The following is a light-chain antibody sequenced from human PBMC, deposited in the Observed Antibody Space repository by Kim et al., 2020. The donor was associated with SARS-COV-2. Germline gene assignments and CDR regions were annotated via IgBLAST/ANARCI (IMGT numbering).Light chain of an antibody. CDR1: SNDVGDYNH. V-gene: IGLV2-11*01. CDR2: HVT. J-gene: IGLJ2*01. CDR3: SSFVDDYTLH. Sequence: GQSVTISCSGTSNDVGDYNHVSWDQHHPGKAPKLILYHVTNRPSGVPDRFSGSKSGNTASLTISGLQADDEAHYYCSSFVDDYTLHFGGGTKLTVL.